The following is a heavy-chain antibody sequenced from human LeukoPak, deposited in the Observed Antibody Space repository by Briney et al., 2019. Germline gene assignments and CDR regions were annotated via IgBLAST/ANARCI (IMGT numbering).Heavy chain of an antibody. D-gene: IGHD5-24*01. CDR3: ARDQPSDGYNPYYYYYYMDV. J-gene: IGHJ6*03. CDR2: INPHKGDT. Sequence: ASVKVSCKASGYTFTGYYVHWARQAPGQGLEWMGWINPHKGDTKYAQKFQGRVTMTRDTSINTAYMELSRLRSDDTAVYYCARDQPSDGYNPYYYYYYMDVWGKGTTVTVSS. V-gene: IGHV1-2*02. CDR1: GYTFTGYY.